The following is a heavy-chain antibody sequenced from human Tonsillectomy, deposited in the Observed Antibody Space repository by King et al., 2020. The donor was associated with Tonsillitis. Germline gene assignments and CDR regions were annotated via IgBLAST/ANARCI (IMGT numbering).Heavy chain of an antibody. CDR2: IAYGGSNK. CDR1: GFTFSSYG. J-gene: IGHJ4*02. Sequence: VQLVESGGGVVQPGRSLRLSCAASGFTFSSYGMHWVRQAPGKGLEWVAVIAYGGSNKKYADSVKGRFTISRDNSKNTLYLQMNSLRVEDTAVYYCAKEEVGFDYWGQGTLVTVSS. CDR3: AKEEVGFDY. V-gene: IGHV3-30*18.